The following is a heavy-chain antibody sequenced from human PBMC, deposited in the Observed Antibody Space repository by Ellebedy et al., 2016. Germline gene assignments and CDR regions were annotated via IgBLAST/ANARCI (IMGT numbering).Heavy chain of an antibody. CDR2: ISGSGGST. V-gene: IGHV3-23*01. CDR1: GFTFSSYA. J-gene: IGHJ4*02. CDR3: ARVLGATSGLVDY. Sequence: GGSLRLXCAASGFTFSSYAMSWVRQAPGKGLEWVSAISGSGGSTYYADSVKGRFTISRDNSKNTLYLQMNSLRAEDTAVYYCARVLGATSGLVDYWGQGTLVTVSS. D-gene: IGHD1-26*01.